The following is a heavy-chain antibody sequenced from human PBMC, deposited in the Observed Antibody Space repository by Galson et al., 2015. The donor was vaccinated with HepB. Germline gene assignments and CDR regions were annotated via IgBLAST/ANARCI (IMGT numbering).Heavy chain of an antibody. D-gene: IGHD1-26*01. CDR1: GYSISSGYY. CDR2: IYHSGST. Sequence: SETLSLTCTVSGYSISSGYYWGWIRQPPGKGLEWIGSIYHSGSTYYNPSLKSRVTISVDTSKNQFSLKLSSVTAADTAVYYCAREWELPHMRAFDIWGQGTMVTVSS. J-gene: IGHJ3*02. CDR3: AREWELPHMRAFDI. V-gene: IGHV4-38-2*02.